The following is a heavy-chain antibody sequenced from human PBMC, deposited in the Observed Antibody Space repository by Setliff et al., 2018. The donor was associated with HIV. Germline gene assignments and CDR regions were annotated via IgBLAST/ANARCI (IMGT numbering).Heavy chain of an antibody. D-gene: IGHD3-10*01. CDR1: GFTFNTYT. Sequence: SLRLSCAASGFTFNTYTMNWVRQAPGKGPEWVSSITSSSKSVYYADSVKGRFTISRDNAKNSLFLQMNSLRAEDTAVYYCARDDKFAFDYWGLGTLVTVSS. J-gene: IGHJ4*02. V-gene: IGHV3-48*01. CDR2: ITSSSKSV. CDR3: ARDDKFAFDY.